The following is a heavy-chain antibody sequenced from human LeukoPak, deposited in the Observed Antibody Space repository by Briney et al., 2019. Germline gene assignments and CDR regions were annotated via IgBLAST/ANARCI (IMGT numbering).Heavy chain of an antibody. D-gene: IGHD3-22*01. Sequence: GGSLRLSCAASGFTFSSYGMHWVRQAPGKGLEWVAFIRYDGSNKYYADSVKGRFTISRDNAKNSLYLQMNSLRAEDTAVYYCARARDHYYDSSGYYPRWGQGTLVTVSS. CDR2: IRYDGSNK. CDR3: ARARDHYYDSSGYYPR. J-gene: IGHJ4*02. V-gene: IGHV3-30*02. CDR1: GFTFSSYG.